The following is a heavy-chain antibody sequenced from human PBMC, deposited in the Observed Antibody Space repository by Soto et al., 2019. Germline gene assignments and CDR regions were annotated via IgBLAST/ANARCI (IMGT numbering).Heavy chain of an antibody. J-gene: IGHJ4*02. D-gene: IGHD4-17*01. CDR2: INLRGGTT. CDR1: GYNFNQYY. CDR3: ARGADDSDVPRWDY. Sequence: QVQLMQSGAEVRKPGASVRLSCETSGYNFNQYYIHWVRQAPGQGLEWMGIINLRGGTTEYAHKFRGRVTVTGDTSTSTAYMQLSSLRSEDTAVYFCARGADDSDVPRWDYWGQGTLVTVSS. V-gene: IGHV1-46*02.